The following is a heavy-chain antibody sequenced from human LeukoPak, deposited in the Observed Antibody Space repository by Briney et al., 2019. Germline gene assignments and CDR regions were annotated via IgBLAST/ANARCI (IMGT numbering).Heavy chain of an antibody. CDR3: ARWGSSWYPDAFDI. Sequence: SETLSLTCTVSGGSISNYYWSWIRQPPGKGLECIGYISYSGSTNYNPSLKSRVTISADTSKNQFSLKLSSVTAADAAVYYCARWGSSWYPDAFDIWGQGTMVTVSS. J-gene: IGHJ3*02. V-gene: IGHV4-59*01. CDR1: GGSISNYY. D-gene: IGHD6-13*01. CDR2: ISYSGST.